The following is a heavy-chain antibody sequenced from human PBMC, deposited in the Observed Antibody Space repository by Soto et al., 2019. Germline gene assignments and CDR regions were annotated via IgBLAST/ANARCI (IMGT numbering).Heavy chain of an antibody. J-gene: IGHJ4*02. V-gene: IGHV3-21*01. Sequence: GGSLRLSCAASGFTFSSYSMNWVRQAPGKGLEWVSSISSSSSYIYYADSVKGRFTISRDNAKNSLYLQMNSLRAEDTAVYYCARDSLAAAGTDSVGYWGQGTLVTVSS. CDR1: GFTFSSYS. CDR2: ISSSSSYI. CDR3: ARDSLAAAGTDSVGY. D-gene: IGHD6-13*01.